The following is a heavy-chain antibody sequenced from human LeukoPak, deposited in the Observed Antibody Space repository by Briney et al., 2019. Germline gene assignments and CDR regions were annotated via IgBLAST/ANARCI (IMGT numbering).Heavy chain of an antibody. D-gene: IGHD5-18*01. CDR3: ARLTAMVTRYGMDV. CDR1: GFTFSSYS. V-gene: IGHV3-21*01. J-gene: IGHJ6*02. Sequence: GESLRLSCAASGFTFSSYSMNWVRQAPGKGLEWVSSISSSSSYIYYADSVKGRFTISRDNAKNSLYLQMNSLRAEDTAVYYCARLTAMVTRYGMDVWGQGTTVTVSS. CDR2: ISSSSSYI.